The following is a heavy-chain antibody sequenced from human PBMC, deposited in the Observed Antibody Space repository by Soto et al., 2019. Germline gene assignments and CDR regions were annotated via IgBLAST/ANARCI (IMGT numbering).Heavy chain of an antibody. CDR3: ASRLGTTRSGSYLGGY. D-gene: IGHD3-10*01. CDR1: GFTFSSYA. V-gene: IGHV3-23*01. J-gene: IGHJ4*02. CDR2: ISGSGGST. Sequence: EVQLLESGGGLVQPGGSLRLSCAASGFTFSSYAMSWVRQAPGKGLEWVSAISGSGGSTYYADSVKGRFTISRDNSKNTLYLQMNSLRAEDTAVYYCASRLGTTRSGSYLGGYWGQGTLVTVSS.